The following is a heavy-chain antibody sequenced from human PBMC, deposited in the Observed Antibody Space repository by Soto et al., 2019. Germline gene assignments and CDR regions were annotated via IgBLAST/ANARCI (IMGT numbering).Heavy chain of an antibody. D-gene: IGHD3-10*01. CDR3: ACLYYYGSGSYYKFDY. CDR2: INPNSGGT. CDR1: GYTFTGYY. V-gene: IGHV1-2*02. Sequence: ASVKVSCKASGYTFTGYYMHWVRQAPGQGLEWMGWINPNSGGTNYAQKFQGRVTMTSDTSISTAYMELSRLRSDDTAVYYFACLYYYGSGSYYKFDYWGQGTLVTVSS. J-gene: IGHJ4*02.